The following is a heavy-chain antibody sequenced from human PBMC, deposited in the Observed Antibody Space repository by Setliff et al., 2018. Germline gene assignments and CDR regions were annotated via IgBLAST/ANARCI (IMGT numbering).Heavy chain of an antibody. CDR3: ARDLIDPDYGDYLSFYYYGMDV. CDR2: IIPIFGTA. Sequence: VKVSCKASGGTFSSYAISWVQQAPGQGLEWMGGIIPIFGTANYAQKFQGRVTITADESTSTAYMELSSLRSEDTAVYYCARDLIDPDYGDYLSFYYYGMDVWGQGTTVTVSS. J-gene: IGHJ6*02. CDR1: GGTFSSYA. D-gene: IGHD4-17*01. V-gene: IGHV1-69*01.